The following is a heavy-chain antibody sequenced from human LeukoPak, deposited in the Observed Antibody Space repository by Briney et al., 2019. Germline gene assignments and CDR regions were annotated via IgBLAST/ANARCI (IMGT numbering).Heavy chain of an antibody. CDR3: AKDWGYDSSGYLPAYFDY. CDR1: GFTFSSYG. CDR2: IRYDGSNK. V-gene: IGHV3-30*02. D-gene: IGHD3-22*01. Sequence: HPGGSLRLSCAASGFTFSSYGMHWVRQAPGKGLEWVAFIRYDGSNKYYADSVKGRFTISRDNSKNTLYLQMNSLRAEDTAVYYCAKDWGYDSSGYLPAYFDYWGQGTLVTVSS. J-gene: IGHJ4*02.